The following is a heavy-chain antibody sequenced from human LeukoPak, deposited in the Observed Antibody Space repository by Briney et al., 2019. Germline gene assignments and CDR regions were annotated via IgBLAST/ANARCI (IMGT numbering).Heavy chain of an antibody. J-gene: IGHJ6*03. CDR1: GYTFSSYD. CDR3: ARVKYGSGRKGYYYYFMDV. CDR2: MNPNSGNT. D-gene: IGHD3-10*01. V-gene: IGHV1-8*01. Sequence: ASVKVSCKASGYTFSSYDINWVRQATGQGLEWMGWMNPNSGNTGYVQKFQGRVTMSRNTSTNTAYMELSSLRSEDTAVYFCARVKYGSGRKGYYYYFMDVWGKGTTVTVSS.